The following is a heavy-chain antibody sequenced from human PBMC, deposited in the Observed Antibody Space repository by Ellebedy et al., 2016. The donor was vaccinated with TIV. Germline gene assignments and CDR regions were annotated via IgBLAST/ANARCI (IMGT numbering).Heavy chain of an antibody. Sequence: GESLTISXAASGFTFSSYWMSWVRQAPGKGLEWVANIKEDGSEKYYVDSVKGRFTISRDNAKNSVYLQMNNLRAEDTAVYYCARALGSGPCYWGQGTLVIVSS. CDR1: GFTFSSYW. CDR3: ARALGSGPCY. D-gene: IGHD6-19*01. J-gene: IGHJ4*02. CDR2: IKEDGSEK. V-gene: IGHV3-7*01.